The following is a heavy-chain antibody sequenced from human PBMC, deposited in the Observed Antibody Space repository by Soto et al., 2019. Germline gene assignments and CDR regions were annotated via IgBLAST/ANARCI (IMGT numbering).Heavy chain of an antibody. CDR2: ISHDGGT. V-gene: IGHV4-34*02. D-gene: IGHD3-10*01. Sequence: QVQLQQWGAGLLRPSETLSLTCAFYGGSFDDFYWSWVRQSPGKGLEWVGEISHDGGTNYSPSLASRVSISVDTSQNQFSQHLRSVTAADTGLYYCARGQLVWYGDLTPYHRDMDVWGQGTTVTVSS. J-gene: IGHJ6*02. CDR1: GGSFDDFY. CDR3: ARGQLVWYGDLTPYHRDMDV.